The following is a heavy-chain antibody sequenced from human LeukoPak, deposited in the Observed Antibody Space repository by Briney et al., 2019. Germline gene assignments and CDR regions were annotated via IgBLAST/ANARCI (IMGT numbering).Heavy chain of an antibody. CDR2: INPNSGGT. CDR3: ARAQGSVVVVAATHYYYGMDV. D-gene: IGHD2-15*01. J-gene: IGHJ6*02. Sequence: ASVRVSCKASGYTFTGYYMHWVRQAPGHRREWMGWINPNSGGTNYAQKFQGRVTMTRDTSISTAYMELSRLRSDDTAVYYCARAQGSVVVVAATHYYYGMDVWGQGTTVTVSS. CDR1: GYTFTGYY. V-gene: IGHV1-2*02.